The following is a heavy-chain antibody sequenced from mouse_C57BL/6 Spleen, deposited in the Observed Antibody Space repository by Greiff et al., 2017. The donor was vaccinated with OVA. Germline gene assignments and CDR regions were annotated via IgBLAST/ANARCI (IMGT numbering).Heavy chain of an antibody. Sequence: VMLVESGPGLVKPSQSLSLTCSITGFPITSGYYWIWNRQSPGKPQEWMGYIPHSGETFYNPSLQSPTSITRETSKNQFFLQLNSVTTEDTAVYYGAGYGGWLLRFIFPGWGKGTLVTVSA. CDR1: GFPITSGYY. CDR2: IPHSGET. CDR3: AGYGGWLLRFIFPG. D-gene: IGHD2-3*01. J-gene: IGHJ3*01. V-gene: IGHV12-3*01.